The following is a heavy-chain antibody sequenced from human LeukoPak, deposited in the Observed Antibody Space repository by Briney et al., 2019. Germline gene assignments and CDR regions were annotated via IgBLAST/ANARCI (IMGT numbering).Heavy chain of an antibody. CDR2: ISYDGSNK. V-gene: IGHV3-30-3*01. Sequence: PGRSLRLSCAASGFTFSNYAMHWVRQAPGKGLEWVALISYDGSNKHYADSVKGRFTISRDNSKNTLYLQMNSLRAEDTAVYYCAREHVDIVATSPREFDYWGQGTLVTVSS. D-gene: IGHD5-12*01. CDR1: GFTFSNYA. J-gene: IGHJ4*02. CDR3: AREHVDIVATSPREFDY.